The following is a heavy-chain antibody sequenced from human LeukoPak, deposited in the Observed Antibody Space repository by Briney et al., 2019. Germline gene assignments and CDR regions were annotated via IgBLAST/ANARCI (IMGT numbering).Heavy chain of an antibody. Sequence: GGSLRLSCAASGFTFSSYWMSWVRQAPGKGLEWVANIKQDGSEKYYVDSVKGRFTISRDNAKNSLYLQMNSLRAEDTAVYYCATYYDFWSGYYSYYYYMDVWGKGTTVTVSS. CDR1: GFTFSSYW. J-gene: IGHJ6*03. CDR3: ATYYDFWSGYYSYYYYMDV. D-gene: IGHD3-3*01. CDR2: IKQDGSEK. V-gene: IGHV3-7*01.